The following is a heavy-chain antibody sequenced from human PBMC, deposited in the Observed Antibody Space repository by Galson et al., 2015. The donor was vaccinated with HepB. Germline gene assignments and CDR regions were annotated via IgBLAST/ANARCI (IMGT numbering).Heavy chain of an antibody. V-gene: IGHV3-74*01. CDR3: ARAIGYSYGYAY. D-gene: IGHD5-18*01. Sequence: LRLSCAASGFTFSNSWMHWVRQAPGKGLVWVSRINGDGSSTDYVASVKGRFTISRDNAKNTLYLQMNSLRAEDTAVYYCARAIGYSYGYAYWGQGTLVTISS. J-gene: IGHJ4*02. CDR2: INGDGSST. CDR1: GFTFSNSW.